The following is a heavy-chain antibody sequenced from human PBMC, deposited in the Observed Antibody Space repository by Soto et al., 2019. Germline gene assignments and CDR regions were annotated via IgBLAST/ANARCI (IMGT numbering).Heavy chain of an antibody. J-gene: IGHJ4*02. CDR2: ISSSSTTI. D-gene: IGHD3-16*01. Sequence: EVQLVESGGGLVQPGGSLRLSCAASGFTFSSYSMNWVRQAPGKGLEWVSYISSSSTTIYYADSMKGRFTISRDNAKNSMYLQINSLRADNTAVYDCARDRYDYIWGSYGGYDYWGQGSLVSVAS. CDR1: GFTFSSYS. CDR3: ARDRYDYIWGSYGGYDY. V-gene: IGHV3-48*01.